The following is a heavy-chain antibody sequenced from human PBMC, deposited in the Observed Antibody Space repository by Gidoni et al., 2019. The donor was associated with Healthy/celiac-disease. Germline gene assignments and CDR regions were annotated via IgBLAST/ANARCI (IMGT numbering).Heavy chain of an antibody. CDR2: IKSKTDGGTT. D-gene: IGHD1-26*01. CDR1: GFTFSNAW. Sequence: EVQLVESGGGLVKPGGSLRLSCAASGFTFSNAWMSWVRQAPGKGLEWVGRIKSKTDGGTTDYAAPVKGRFTISRDDSKNTLYLQMNSLKTEDTAVYYCTTWKGWEQTGYGMDVWGQGTTVTVSS. CDR3: TTWKGWEQTGYGMDV. J-gene: IGHJ6*02. V-gene: IGHV3-15*01.